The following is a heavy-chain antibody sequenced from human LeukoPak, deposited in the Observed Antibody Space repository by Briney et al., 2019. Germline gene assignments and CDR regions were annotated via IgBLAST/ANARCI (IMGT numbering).Heavy chain of an antibody. CDR1: GFSLSTSGMC. CDR3: ARTHYYGSGGNWFDP. J-gene: IGHJ5*02. Sequence: SGPALVKPTQTLTLTCTFSGFSLSTSGMCVSWIRQPPGKALEWLARIDWDDDKYYSTSLKTRLTISKDTSKNQVVLTMTNMDPVDTATYYCARTHYYGSGGNWFDPWGQGTLVTVSS. CDR2: IDWDDDK. D-gene: IGHD3-10*01. V-gene: IGHV2-70*11.